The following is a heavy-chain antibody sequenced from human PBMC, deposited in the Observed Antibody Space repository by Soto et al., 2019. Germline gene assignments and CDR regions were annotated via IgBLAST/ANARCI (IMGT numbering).Heavy chain of an antibody. CDR1: GYTFTSYG. D-gene: IGHD2-2*01. J-gene: IGHJ5*02. CDR3: ARGNPPIVLVPAAIPFGFDP. CDR2: MNPNSGNT. Sequence: ASVKVSCKASGYTFTSYGIIWVRQAPGQGLEWMGWMNPNSGNTGYAQKFQGRVTMTRNTSISTAYMELSSLRSEDTAEYYCARGNPPIVLVPAAIPFGFDPGGQGTLVTVSS. V-gene: IGHV1-8*01.